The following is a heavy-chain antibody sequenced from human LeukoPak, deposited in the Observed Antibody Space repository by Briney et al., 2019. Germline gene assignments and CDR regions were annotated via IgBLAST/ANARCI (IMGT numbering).Heavy chain of an antibody. J-gene: IGHJ5*02. V-gene: IGHV3-21*01. CDR3: ARDYYDSSGYFKWVNWFDP. Sequence: PGGSLRLSCAASGFTFSSYSMNWVRQAPGKGLEWVSSISSSSSYIYYADSVKGRFTISRDNAKNSLYLQMNSLRAEDTAVYYCARDYYDSSGYFKWVNWFDPWGQGTLVTVSS. CDR2: ISSSSSYI. CDR1: GFTFSSYS. D-gene: IGHD3-22*01.